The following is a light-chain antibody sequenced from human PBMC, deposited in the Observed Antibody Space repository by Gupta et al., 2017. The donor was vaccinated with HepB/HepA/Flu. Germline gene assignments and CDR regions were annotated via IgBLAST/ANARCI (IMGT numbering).Light chain of an antibody. Sequence: EIVLTQSPDCQSVTPKEKVTITCRARESIGRSLHWYQQKPGQSPKLLIKYASQYCSGVPSRFSGSGSGTEFTLTIDSLEAEDAAVYYCQQRNSLVGIFGQGTKIEIK. CDR3: QQRNSLVGI. V-gene: IGKV6-21*01. CDR1: ESIGRS. CDR2: YAS. J-gene: IGKJ2*02.